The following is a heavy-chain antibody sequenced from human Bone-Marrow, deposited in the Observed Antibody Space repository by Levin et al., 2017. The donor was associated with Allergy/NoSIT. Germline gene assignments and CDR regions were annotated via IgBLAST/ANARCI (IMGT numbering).Heavy chain of an antibody. D-gene: IGHD3-22*01. V-gene: IGHV3-48*01. Sequence: GGSLRLSCAASAFTFSGYSMNWVRQAPGKGVEWVSYISSSGSTIHFADSVKGRLTISRDNSKNTLYLQMNSLRAEDTAVYYCARGPYDSSGYHVYWGQGTLVTVSS. CDR3: ARGPYDSSGYHVY. CDR2: ISSSGSTI. CDR1: AFTFSGYS. J-gene: IGHJ4*02.